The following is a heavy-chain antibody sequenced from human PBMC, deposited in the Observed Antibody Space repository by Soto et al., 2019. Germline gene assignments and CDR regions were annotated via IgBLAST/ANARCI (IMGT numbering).Heavy chain of an antibody. CDR1: GYSFTSYW. V-gene: IGHV5-51*01. Sequence: GESLKISCKGSGYSFTSYWIGWVRQMPGKGLEWMGIIYPGDSDTRYSPSFQGQVTISADKSISTAYLQWSSLKASDTAMYYCARPLLRSYYYDSSGYYYQPGDCVQATMVTVS. CDR2: IYPGDSDT. CDR3: ARPLLRSYYYDSSGYYYQPGD. D-gene: IGHD3-22*01. J-gene: IGHJ4*02.